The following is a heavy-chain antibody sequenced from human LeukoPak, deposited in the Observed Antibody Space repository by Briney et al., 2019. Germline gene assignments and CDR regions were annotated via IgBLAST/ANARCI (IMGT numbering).Heavy chain of an antibody. CDR2: ISNDGGST. Sequence: GGSLRLSCAASGFTFSNYAMHWVRQAPGKGLEYVSAISNDGGSTFYANSVKGRFTISRDASKNTLYLQVGSLRVEAMAVYYCARSSTGSYYGALDFWGQGTLVTVSS. CDR1: GFTFSNYA. D-gene: IGHD1-26*01. J-gene: IGHJ4*02. V-gene: IGHV3-64*01. CDR3: ARSSTGSYYGALDF.